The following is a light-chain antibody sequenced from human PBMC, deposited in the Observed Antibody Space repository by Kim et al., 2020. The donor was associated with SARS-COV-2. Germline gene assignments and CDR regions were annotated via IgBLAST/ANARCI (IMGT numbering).Light chain of an antibody. J-gene: IGLJ2*01. V-gene: IGLV3-21*04. CDR1: SIGSKS. CDR3: QVWDSSSDHRVV. CDR2: YDS. Sequence: GKPAGITCGGTSIGSKSLHWYQEKPGQAPVLVISYDSDRPSGIPERFSGSNSGNTATLTISRVEAGDEADYYCQVWDSSSDHRVVFGGGTQLTVL.